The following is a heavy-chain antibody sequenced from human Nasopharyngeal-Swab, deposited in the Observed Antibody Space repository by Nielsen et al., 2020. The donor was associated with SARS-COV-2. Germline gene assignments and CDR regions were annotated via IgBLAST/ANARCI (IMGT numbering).Heavy chain of an antibody. CDR3: ARHPLSYYDILTGYSTFDY. V-gene: IGHV4-39*01. Sequence: WIRQPPGKGLEWNGSIYYSGSTYYKPSLKSRVTISVDTSKNQFSLKLSSVTAADTAVYYCARHPLSYYDILTGYSTFDYWGQGTLVTVSS. CDR2: IYYSGST. D-gene: IGHD3-9*01. J-gene: IGHJ4*02.